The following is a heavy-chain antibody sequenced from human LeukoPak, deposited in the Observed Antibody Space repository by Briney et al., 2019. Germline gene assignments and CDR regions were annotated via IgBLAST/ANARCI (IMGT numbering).Heavy chain of an antibody. Sequence: KPSETLSLTCTVSGGSISSYYWSWIRQPPGKGLEWIGYIYYSGSTNYNPSLKSRVTISVDTSKNQFSLKLSSVTAADTAVYYCARARGAISSPYSSSWYYFDYWGQGTLVTVSS. J-gene: IGHJ4*02. D-gene: IGHD6-13*01. CDR3: ARARGAISSPYSSSWYYFDY. V-gene: IGHV4-59*01. CDR2: IYYSGST. CDR1: GGSISSYY.